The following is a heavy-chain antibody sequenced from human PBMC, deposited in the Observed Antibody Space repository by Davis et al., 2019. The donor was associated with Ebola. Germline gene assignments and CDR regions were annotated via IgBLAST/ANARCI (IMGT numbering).Heavy chain of an antibody. J-gene: IGHJ6*02. D-gene: IGHD5-12*01. Sequence: SLKISCAASGFIFSSYGMHWVRQAPGKGLEWVAIISYDGTNKYYADSVKGRFTISRDNAKNSLFLQMNSLRAEDTALYYCASGDGRGSSYDMDVWGQGTTVTVSS. V-gene: IGHV3-30*03. CDR1: GFIFSSYG. CDR2: ISYDGTNK. CDR3: ASGDGRGSSYDMDV.